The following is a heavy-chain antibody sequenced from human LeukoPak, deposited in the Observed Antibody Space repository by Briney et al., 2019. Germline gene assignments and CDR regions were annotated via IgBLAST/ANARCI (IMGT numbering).Heavy chain of an antibody. CDR3: ARGPYYDILTVLDY. D-gene: IGHD3-9*01. CDR1: GFTFSGFA. CDR2: ISRSGEST. Sequence: GGSLRLSCAASGFTFSGFAMSWIRQAPGKGLEWVSSISRSGESTFYADSVRGRFTISRDNSKNTVSLQMNSLRAEDTAVYYCARGPYYDILTVLDYWGQGTLVTVSS. J-gene: IGHJ4*02. V-gene: IGHV3-23*01.